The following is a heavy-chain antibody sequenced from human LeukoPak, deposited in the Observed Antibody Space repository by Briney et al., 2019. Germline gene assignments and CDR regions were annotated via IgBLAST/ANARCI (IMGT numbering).Heavy chain of an antibody. Sequence: GGSLRLSCAVSGFTFSSYWMHWVRQAPGKGLVWVSRIDRDGSRINYADSVKGRFTISRDNGKNTLFLQMNSLRAEDAAVYYCARDLLWGSSAPAPVWGQGTTVTVS. CDR1: GFTFSSYW. CDR2: IDRDGSRI. CDR3: ARDLLWGSSAPAPV. V-gene: IGHV3-74*01. D-gene: IGHD3-16*01. J-gene: IGHJ3*01.